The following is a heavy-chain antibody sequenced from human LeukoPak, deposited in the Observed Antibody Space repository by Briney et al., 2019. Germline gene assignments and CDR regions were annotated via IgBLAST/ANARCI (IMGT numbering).Heavy chain of an antibody. D-gene: IGHD6-13*01. CDR2: IIPIFGTA. J-gene: IGHJ6*03. CDR3: ARVGSSWPNYYYYYYYMDV. CDR1: GGTFSSYA. Sequence: SVKVSCKASGGTFSSYAISWVRQAPGQGLEWMGGIIPIFGTANYAQKFQGRVTITADKPTSTAYMELSSLRSEDTAVYYCARVGSSWPNYYYYYYYMDVWGKGTTVTVSS. V-gene: IGHV1-69*06.